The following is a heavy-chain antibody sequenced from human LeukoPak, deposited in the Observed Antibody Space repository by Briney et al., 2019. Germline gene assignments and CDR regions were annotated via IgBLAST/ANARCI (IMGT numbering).Heavy chain of an antibody. J-gene: IGHJ4*02. CDR2: TYYSGST. V-gene: IGHV4-61*01. CDR1: GSSVGSGSYY. Sequence: PSETLSLTCTVSGSSVGSGSYYWSWIRQPPGKGLEWIGYTYYSGSTNYNPSLKSRVTISVDTSKNQFSLKLSSVTAADTAVYYCARVEMATPLCDYWGLGTLVTVSS. D-gene: IGHD5-24*01. CDR3: ARVEMATPLCDY.